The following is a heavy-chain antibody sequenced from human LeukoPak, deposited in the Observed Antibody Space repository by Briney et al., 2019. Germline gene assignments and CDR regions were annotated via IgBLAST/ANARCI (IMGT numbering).Heavy chain of an antibody. V-gene: IGHV3-48*03. D-gene: IGHD1-7*01. CDR1: GFTFSSYE. J-gene: IGHJ3*02. CDR3: ARDDNWNYEWGAFDI. Sequence: GGSLRLSCAASGFTFSSYEMNRVRQAPGKGLEWVSYISSSGSTIYYADSVKGRFTISRDNAKNSLYLQMNSLRAEDTAVYYCARDDNWNYEWGAFDIWGQGTMVTVSS. CDR2: ISSSGSTI.